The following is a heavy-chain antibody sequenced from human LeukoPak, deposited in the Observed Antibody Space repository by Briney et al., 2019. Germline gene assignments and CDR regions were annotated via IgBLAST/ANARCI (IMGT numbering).Heavy chain of an antibody. V-gene: IGHV3-11*06. CDR3: ARETSPNSGNYAY. Sequence: GGSLRLSCAASGSSVSDYYMSWIRQTPGKGLEWVSYLSGTTGYTNSADSVKGRLTISRDNARNSLYLQMNSLRAEDTAVYYCARETSPNSGNYAYWGQGTLVTVSS. D-gene: IGHD1-26*01. CDR1: GSSVSDYY. J-gene: IGHJ4*02. CDR2: LSGTTGYT.